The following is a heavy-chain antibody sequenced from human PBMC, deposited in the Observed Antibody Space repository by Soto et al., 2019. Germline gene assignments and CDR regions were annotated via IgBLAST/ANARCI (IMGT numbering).Heavy chain of an antibody. Sequence: QLQLQESGPGLVKPSETLSLICTVSGGPITTSSYHWGWIRQSPGKDLEWIGSVYYVGNTYYNPSLQSRVSISVDTSKSQFSLKLNSVAAADTAVYYCARHGLECGTGTCYETFFDSWGQGILVTVSS. V-gene: IGHV4-39*01. J-gene: IGHJ5*01. CDR1: GGPITTSSYH. CDR2: VYYVGNT. CDR3: ARHGLECGTGTCYETFFDS. D-gene: IGHD2-15*01.